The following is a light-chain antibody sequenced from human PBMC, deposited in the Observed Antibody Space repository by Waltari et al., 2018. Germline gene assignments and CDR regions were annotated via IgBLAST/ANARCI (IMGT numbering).Light chain of an antibody. Sequence: QSALTQPRSVSGSPGQSVTISCTGTDSDFGDYPYVSWYQQRPGKVPTLILYDVSQRPSRVPDRFSGSKSGNTASLTISGLQPEDEADYYCCSYIGRFGTGTKVSVL. J-gene: IGLJ1*01. CDR1: DSDFGDYPY. V-gene: IGLV2-11*01. CDR3: CSYIGR. CDR2: DVS.